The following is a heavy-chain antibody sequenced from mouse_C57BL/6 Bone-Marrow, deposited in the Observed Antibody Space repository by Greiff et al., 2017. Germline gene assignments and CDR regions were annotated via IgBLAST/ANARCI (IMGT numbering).Heavy chain of an antibody. V-gene: IGHV14-4*01. Sequence: EVQLLQSGAGLVRPGASVKLSCTASGFNFNDYYMHWVRQRPEQGLEWIAWIDPENGDPEYASKFQGRATITADTSSNTVYLQLSSLTSEDTAVYYCATRSTANYYAMDYWGQGTSVTVSS. CDR2: IDPENGDP. D-gene: IGHD1-2*01. CDR1: GFNFNDYY. CDR3: ATRSTANYYAMDY. J-gene: IGHJ4*01.